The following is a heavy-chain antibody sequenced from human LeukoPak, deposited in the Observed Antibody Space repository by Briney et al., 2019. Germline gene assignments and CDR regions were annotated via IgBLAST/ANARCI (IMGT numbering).Heavy chain of an antibody. V-gene: IGHV3-48*02. CDR3: ARARGYSYGYSDY. Sequence: GGSLRLSCAASGFTFSSYSMNWVRQAPGKGLEWVSYISSSSSTIYYADSVKGRFTISRDNAKNSLFLQMNSLGDEDTAVYYCARARGYSYGYSDYWGQGTLVTVSS. D-gene: IGHD5-18*01. CDR1: GFTFSSYS. J-gene: IGHJ4*02. CDR2: ISSSSSTI.